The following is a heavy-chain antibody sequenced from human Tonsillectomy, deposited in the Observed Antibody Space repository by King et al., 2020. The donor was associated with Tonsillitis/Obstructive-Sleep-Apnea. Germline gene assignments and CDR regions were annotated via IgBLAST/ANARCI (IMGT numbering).Heavy chain of an antibody. J-gene: IGHJ6*03. CDR2: ISGSGGST. CDR1: GFSFSSYA. CDR3: AKDSESSGYYPSNYYYMDV. D-gene: IGHD3-22*01. V-gene: IGHV3-23*04. Sequence: VQLVESGGGLVQPGGSLRLSCAASGFSFSSYAMTWVRQAPGKGLEWVSVISGSGGSTYYADSVKGRFTISRDNSKNTLYLQMNSLRAEDTAVYYCAKDSESSGYYPSNYYYMDVWGKGTTVTVSS.